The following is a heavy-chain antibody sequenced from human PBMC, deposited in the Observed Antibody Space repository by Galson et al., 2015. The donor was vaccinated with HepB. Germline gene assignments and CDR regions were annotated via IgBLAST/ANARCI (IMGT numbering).Heavy chain of an antibody. J-gene: IGHJ5*02. CDR2: IKEDGGAK. CDR1: GFIFNNYW. D-gene: IGHD2-15*01. V-gene: IGHV3-7*01. Sequence: SLRLSCAASGFIFNNYWMSWVRQAPGKGLEWVANIKEDGGAKFYVDSVKGRFTISRDNAKNSLYLQLNSLRAEDTAVYYCARESIYIVRWFDPWGQGTLVTVSS. CDR3: ARESIYIVRWFDP.